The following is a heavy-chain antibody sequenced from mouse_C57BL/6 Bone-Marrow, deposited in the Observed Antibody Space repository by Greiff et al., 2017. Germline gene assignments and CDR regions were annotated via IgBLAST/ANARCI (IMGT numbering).Heavy chain of an antibody. D-gene: IGHD2-3*01. CDR2: IDPKSGGT. J-gene: IGHJ1*03. CDR1: GYTFTSYW. Sequence: QVQLQQPGAELVKPGASVKLSCKASGYTFTSYWMHGVKQRPGRGLEWIGRIDPKSGGTKYNEKFKSKATLTVDKPSSTAYMQLSSLTSEYSAVYYCARWLLRWYFDVWGTGTTVTVSS. CDR3: ARWLLRWYFDV. V-gene: IGHV1-72*01.